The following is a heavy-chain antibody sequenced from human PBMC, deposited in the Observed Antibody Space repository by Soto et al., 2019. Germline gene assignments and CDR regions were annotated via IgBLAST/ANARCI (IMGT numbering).Heavy chain of an antibody. J-gene: IGHJ4*02. D-gene: IGHD6-13*01. Sequence: GGSLALTCAASGYTVNSNHMCCVLQAPGKGLEWVSVIYSGGSTYYADSVKGRFIISRDDSKNTLFLQMNSLRAEDTAVYYCASAADPWHSGILFDYIASWGQGTLVTVSS. CDR3: ASAADPWHSGILFDYIAS. CDR1: GYTVNSNH. CDR2: IYSGGST. V-gene: IGHV3-66*01.